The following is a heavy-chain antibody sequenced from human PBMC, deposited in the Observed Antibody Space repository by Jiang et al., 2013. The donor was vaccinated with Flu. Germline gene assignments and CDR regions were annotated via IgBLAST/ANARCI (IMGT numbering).Heavy chain of an antibody. V-gene: IGHV5-51*01. CDR1: GYNFTNYW. Sequence: GAEVKKPGESLKISCKGSGYNFTNYWIGWVRQMPGKGLEWMGLIYPGDSDTRYSPSFQGQVSTSADKSTNTAYLQWSSLKAADTAMYYCARRGSTSTGNWFDPWGQGTLVTVSS. CDR2: IYPGDSDT. D-gene: IGHD2-2*01. CDR3: ARRGSTSTGNWFDP. J-gene: IGHJ5*02.